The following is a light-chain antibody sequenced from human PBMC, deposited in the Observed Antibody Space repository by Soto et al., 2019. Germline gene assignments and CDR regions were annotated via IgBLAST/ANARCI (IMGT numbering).Light chain of an antibody. CDR2: DAF. Sequence: DIPMTQSPPTLSASVGDRVTITCRASQTIGSWLAWYQQKPGKTPKLLAYDAFNFGSGGPSRFSGSGSGTQFLLTISRLPADDFAYYCCQQYNSYSRTFGQGTKVEIK. CDR3: QQYNSYSRT. V-gene: IGKV1-5*01. J-gene: IGKJ1*01. CDR1: QTIGSW.